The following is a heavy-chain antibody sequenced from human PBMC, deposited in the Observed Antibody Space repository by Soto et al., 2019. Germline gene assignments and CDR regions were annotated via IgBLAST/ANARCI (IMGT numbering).Heavy chain of an antibody. J-gene: IGHJ4*02. Sequence: SETLSLTCAFSVGSISSGGYSWSWIRQPPWKGLEWIGYIYHSGSTYYNPSLKSRVTISVDRSKNQFSLKLSSVTAADTAVYYRARGPLAYCGGDCYSPFQYLGQGTLVNVSS. CDR3: ARGPLAYCGGDCYSPFQY. CDR1: VGSISSGGYS. V-gene: IGHV4-30-2*01. CDR2: IYHSGST. D-gene: IGHD2-21*02.